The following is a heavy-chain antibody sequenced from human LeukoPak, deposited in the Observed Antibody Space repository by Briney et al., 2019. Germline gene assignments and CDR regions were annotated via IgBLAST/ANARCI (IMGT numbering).Heavy chain of an antibody. Sequence: SETLSLTCSVHGGSISSTYWSWIRQPPGKALEGIGNIYHSGGPNYNPSLNGRVTISIDTSKNQFSLKLTSVTAADTAVYFCARRGRSSSWYGDAFDIWGQGTVVAVSS. V-gene: IGHV4-59*08. D-gene: IGHD6-13*01. J-gene: IGHJ3*02. CDR3: ARRGRSSSWYGDAFDI. CDR1: GGSISSTY. CDR2: IYHSGGP.